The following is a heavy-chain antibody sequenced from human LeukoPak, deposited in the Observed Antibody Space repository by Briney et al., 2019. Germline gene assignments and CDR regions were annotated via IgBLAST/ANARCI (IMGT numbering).Heavy chain of an antibody. J-gene: IGHJ4*02. D-gene: IGHD5-12*01. Sequence: GEALKLSCKGSGYSLTNYWIGWVRPMPGKGLEWMGIIYPGYYDTRYRPSFQGQVTISADKSISTAYLQWSSLKASDTAMYYCARLPGIVATIERYFDYWGQGTLVTVSS. V-gene: IGHV5-51*01. CDR3: ARLPGIVATIERYFDY. CDR2: IYPGYYDT. CDR1: GYSLTNYW.